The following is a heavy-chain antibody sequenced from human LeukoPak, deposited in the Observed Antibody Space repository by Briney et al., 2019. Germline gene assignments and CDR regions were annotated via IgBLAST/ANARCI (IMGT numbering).Heavy chain of an antibody. Sequence: GGPLRLSCAASGFTFSDYYMSWIRQAPGKGLEWVSHISSSGSTIYYADSVKGRFTFSRDNAKNSLYLQMNSLRAEDTAVYYCARILETGFDYWGQGTLVTVSS. D-gene: IGHD1-1*01. CDR1: GFTFSDYY. CDR3: ARILETGFDY. CDR2: ISSSGSTI. V-gene: IGHV3-11*01. J-gene: IGHJ4*02.